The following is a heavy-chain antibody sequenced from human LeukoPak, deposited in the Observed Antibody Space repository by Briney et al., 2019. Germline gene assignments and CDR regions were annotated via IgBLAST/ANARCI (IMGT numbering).Heavy chain of an antibody. J-gene: IGHJ3*02. CDR1: GGSISSYY. CDR2: IYYSGST. Sequence: SGTLSLTCTVSGGSISSYYWSWIRQPPGKGLEWIGYIYYSGSTNYNPSLKSRVTISVDTSKNQFSLKLSSVTAADTAVYYCARSSYYYDSSGYYYDAFDIWGQGTMVTVSS. CDR3: ARSSYYYDSSGYYYDAFDI. D-gene: IGHD3-22*01. V-gene: IGHV4-59*01.